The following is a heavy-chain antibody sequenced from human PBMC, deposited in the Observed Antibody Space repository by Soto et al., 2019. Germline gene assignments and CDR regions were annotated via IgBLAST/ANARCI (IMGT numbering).Heavy chain of an antibody. J-gene: IGHJ4*02. CDR1: GFTFSSYV. CDR2: ISYDGSNK. D-gene: IGHD6-6*01. V-gene: IGHV3-30-3*01. Sequence: PGGSLRLSCAASGFTFSSYVMHWVHQAPGKGLEWVAVISYDGSNKYYADSVKGRFTISRDNSKNTLYLQMNSLRAEDTAVYYCARAHRSSGGFVKYWGQGTLVPVSS. CDR3: ARAHRSSGGFVKY.